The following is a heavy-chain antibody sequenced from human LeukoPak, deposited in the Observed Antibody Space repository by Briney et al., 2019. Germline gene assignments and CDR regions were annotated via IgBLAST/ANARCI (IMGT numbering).Heavy chain of an antibody. J-gene: IGHJ4*02. V-gene: IGHV4-34*01. D-gene: IGHD3-16*01. Sequence: MPSETLSLTCAVYGGSFSGYYWSWIRQPPGKGLEWIGEINHSGSTNYNPSLKSRVTISVDTSKNQFSLKLSSVTAAGTAVYYCARGQGGMLDYWGQGTLVTVSS. CDR1: GGSFSGYY. CDR3: ARGQGGMLDY. CDR2: INHSGST.